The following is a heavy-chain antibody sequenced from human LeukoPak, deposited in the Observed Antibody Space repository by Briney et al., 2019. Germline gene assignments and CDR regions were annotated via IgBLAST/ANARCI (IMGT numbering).Heavy chain of an antibody. V-gene: IGHV3-7*01. Sequence: PGGSLRLSCAASGFTFTSYWMSWVRQAPGKGLEWVANIKQDGSEKDYMDSMKGRFTISGDNAKNSLYLQINSLRAEDTAVYYCARIGYSSSCFDYWGQGTLVTVSS. CDR3: ARIGYSSSCFDY. J-gene: IGHJ4*02. CDR2: IKQDGSEK. D-gene: IGHD6-13*01. CDR1: GFTFTSYW.